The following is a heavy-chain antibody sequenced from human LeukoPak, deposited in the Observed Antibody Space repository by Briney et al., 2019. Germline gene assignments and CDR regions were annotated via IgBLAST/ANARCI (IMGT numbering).Heavy chain of an antibody. CDR3: AKDLRQLGGAFDI. CDR1: GFTFNSYA. Sequence: GGSLRLSCAASGFTFNSYAMSWVRQAPGKGLEWVSAISGSGGSTYYADSVKGRFTISRDNSKNTLYLQMNSLRAEDTAVYYCAKDLRQLGGAFDIWGQGTMVTVSS. CDR2: ISGSGGST. D-gene: IGHD1-1*01. V-gene: IGHV3-23*01. J-gene: IGHJ3*02.